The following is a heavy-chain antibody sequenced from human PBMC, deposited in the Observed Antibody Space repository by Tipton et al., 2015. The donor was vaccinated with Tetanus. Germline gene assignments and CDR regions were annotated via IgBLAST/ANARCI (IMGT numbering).Heavy chain of an antibody. Sequence: QSGAEVKKPGASVKVSCKAFAYAFTSYDLNWVRQATGQGLEWLGYMNPNTGHAGYAQKFQGRVTMTSNIGITTAYMELRNLRSDDTAVYYCARAPRYCGGDCYHFDYWGQGTLVTVSS. J-gene: IGHJ4*02. D-gene: IGHD2-21*02. CDR2: MNPNTGHA. CDR3: ARAPRYCGGDCYHFDY. CDR1: AYAFTSYD. V-gene: IGHV1-8*01.